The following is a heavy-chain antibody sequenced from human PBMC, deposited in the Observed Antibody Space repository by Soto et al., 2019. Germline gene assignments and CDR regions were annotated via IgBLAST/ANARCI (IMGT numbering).Heavy chain of an antibody. V-gene: IGHV4-30-2*01. CDR1: GGSISSGGYS. CDR2: VYHSGST. Sequence: QLQLQESGSGLVKPSQTLSLTCAVSGGSISSGGYSWSWIRQPPGKGLEGIGDVYHSGSTYNHPSLYGRVTITVDRSKNQFSLKLSSVTAEDTAVYYCARVPDRWGQGPLVTVSS. D-gene: IGHD2-2*01. CDR3: ARVPDR. J-gene: IGHJ5*02.